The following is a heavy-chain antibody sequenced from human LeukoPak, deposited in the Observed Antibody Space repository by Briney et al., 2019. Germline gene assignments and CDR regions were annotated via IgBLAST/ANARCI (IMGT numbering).Heavy chain of an antibody. CDR3: ATYCSSTSCSRANWFDP. CDR2: IYPGDSDT. Sequence: GESLQISCQGSGYSFTSYWMGWVRQLPGKGLEWMGIIYPGDSDTRYSPSFQGQVTISADKSLSPAYLQWSSLKASDTAMYYCATYCSSTSCSRANWFDPWGQGTLVTVSS. V-gene: IGHV5-51*01. D-gene: IGHD2-2*01. J-gene: IGHJ5*02. CDR1: GYSFTSYW.